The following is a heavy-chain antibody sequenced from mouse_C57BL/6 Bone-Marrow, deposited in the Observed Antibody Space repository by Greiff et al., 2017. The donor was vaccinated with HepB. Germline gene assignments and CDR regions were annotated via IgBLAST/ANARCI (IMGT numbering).Heavy chain of an antibody. D-gene: IGHD1-1*01. J-gene: IGHJ4*01. CDR2: IDPSDSYT. CDR3: ARLGYYF. V-gene: IGHV1-50*01. CDR1: GYTFTSYW. Sequence: QVQLKQPGAELVKPGASVKLSCKASGYTFTSYWMQWVKQRPGQGLEWIGEIDPSDSYTNYNQKFKGKATLTVDTSSSTAYMQLSSLTSEDSAVYYCARLGYYFWGQGTSVTVSS.